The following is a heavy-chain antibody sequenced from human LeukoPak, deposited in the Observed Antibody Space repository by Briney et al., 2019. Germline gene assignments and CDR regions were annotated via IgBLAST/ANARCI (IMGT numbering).Heavy chain of an antibody. Sequence: GGSLRLSCAASGFTFSDYYMSWIRQAPGKGLEWISYISFSGSTIYYADSVKGRFTISRDNSKNTLYLQMNSLRAEDTAVYYCAKYSHDSSGSYDYWGQGTLVTVSS. V-gene: IGHV3-11*01. CDR3: AKYSHDSSGSYDY. D-gene: IGHD3-22*01. CDR2: ISFSGSTI. J-gene: IGHJ4*02. CDR1: GFTFSDYY.